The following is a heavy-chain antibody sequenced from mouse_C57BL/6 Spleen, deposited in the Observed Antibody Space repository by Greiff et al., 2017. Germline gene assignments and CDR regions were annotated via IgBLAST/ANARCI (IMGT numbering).Heavy chain of an antibody. CDR2: IYPSDSET. V-gene: IGHV1-61*01. D-gene: IGHD1-1*01. CDR3: ARSPITTF. CDR1: GYTFTSYW. J-gene: IGHJ4*01. Sequence: QVQLKESGAELVRPGSSVKLSCKASGYTFTSYWMDWVKQRPGQGLEWIGNIYPSDSETHYNQKFKDKATLTVDKSSSTAYMQLSSLTSEDSAVYYCARSPITTFWGQGTSVTVSS.